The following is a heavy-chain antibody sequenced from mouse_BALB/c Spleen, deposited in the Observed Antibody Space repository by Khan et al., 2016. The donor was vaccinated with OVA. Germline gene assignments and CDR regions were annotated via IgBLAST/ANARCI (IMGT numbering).Heavy chain of an antibody. J-gene: IGHJ1*01. V-gene: IGHV9-3-1*01. CDR2: INTYTGEP. D-gene: IGHD6-1*01. CDR3: ASSASYWFFDV. Sequence: QIQLVQSGPELKKPGETVKISCKASGYTFTNYGMNWVKQAPGKGLKWMGWINTYTGEPTYADDFKGRFAFSLETSANTAYLQINNLKNADTATYFCASSASYWFFDVCGAGTTVTVSS. CDR1: GYTFTNYG.